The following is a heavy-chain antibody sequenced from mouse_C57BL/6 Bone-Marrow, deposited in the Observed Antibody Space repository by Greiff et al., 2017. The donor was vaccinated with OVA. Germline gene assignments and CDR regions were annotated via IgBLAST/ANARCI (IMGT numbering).Heavy chain of an antibody. J-gene: IGHJ2*01. CDR1: GFNIKDYY. CDR3: ARSVITTVVAPNYFDY. CDR2: IDPEDGET. D-gene: IGHD1-1*01. Sequence: EVQLQQFGAELVKPGASVKLSCTASGFNIKDYYMHWVKQRTEQGLEWIGRIDPEDGETKYAPKFQGKATITADTSSNTAYLQLSSLTSEDTAVYYCARSVITTVVAPNYFDYWGQGTTLTVSS. V-gene: IGHV14-2*01.